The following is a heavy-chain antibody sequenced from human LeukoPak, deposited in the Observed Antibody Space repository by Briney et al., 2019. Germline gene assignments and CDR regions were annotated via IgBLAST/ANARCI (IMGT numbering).Heavy chain of an antibody. Sequence: SETLSLTCTVSGGSISSGGYYWSWIRQHPGKGLEWIGYIYYSGSTYYNPSLKSRVTISVDTSKNQFSLKLSSVTAADTAVYYCARGFMVAAARLYYFDYWGQGTLVTVSS. J-gene: IGHJ4*02. V-gene: IGHV4-31*03. CDR2: IYYSGST. CDR3: ARGFMVAAARLYYFDY. D-gene: IGHD6-13*01. CDR1: GGSISSGGYY.